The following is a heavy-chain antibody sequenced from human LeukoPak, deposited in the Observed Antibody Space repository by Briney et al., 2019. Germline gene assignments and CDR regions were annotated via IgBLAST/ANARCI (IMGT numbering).Heavy chain of an antibody. CDR2: ITPIFGTA. J-gene: IGHJ4*02. CDR3: AREGAVAGTGYFDY. Sequence: SVKVSCKASGGTFSSYAISWVRQAPGQGLEWMGGITPIFGTADYAQKFQGRVTITADESTSTAYMELSSLRSEDTAVYYCAREGAVAGTGYFDYWGQGTLVTVSS. D-gene: IGHD6-19*01. V-gene: IGHV1-69*13. CDR1: GGTFSSYA.